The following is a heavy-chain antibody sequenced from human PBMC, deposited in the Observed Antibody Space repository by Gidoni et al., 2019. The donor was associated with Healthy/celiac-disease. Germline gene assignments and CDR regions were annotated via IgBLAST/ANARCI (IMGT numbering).Heavy chain of an antibody. CDR3: AREVFGRYYYYGMDV. Sequence: EVQLVESGGGLVKPGGSLRLSCAASGFTFSSYSMNWVRQAPGKGLDWVSSISSSSSYIYYADSVKGRFTISRDNAKNSLYLQMNSLRAEDTAVYYCAREVFGRYYYYGMDVWGQGTTVTVSS. J-gene: IGHJ6*02. CDR1: GFTFSSYS. V-gene: IGHV3-21*01. CDR2: ISSSSSYI. D-gene: IGHD3-10*01.